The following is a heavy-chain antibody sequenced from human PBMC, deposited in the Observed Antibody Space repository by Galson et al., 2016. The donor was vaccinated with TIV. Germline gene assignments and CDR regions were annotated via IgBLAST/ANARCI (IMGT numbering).Heavy chain of an antibody. Sequence: SETLSLTCAVSGYSISGTYYWGWIRQPPGKGLEWIGSIYHTGSTYYNPPLTSRVTVSVDTSKNQFSLRLNSVTAADTAVYYCATTRYCSGGNCYPQFDYWGQRTLVTVSS. D-gene: IGHD2-15*01. CDR1: GYSISGTYY. V-gene: IGHV4-38-2*01. CDR2: IYHTGST. J-gene: IGHJ4*02. CDR3: ATTRYCSGGNCYPQFDY.